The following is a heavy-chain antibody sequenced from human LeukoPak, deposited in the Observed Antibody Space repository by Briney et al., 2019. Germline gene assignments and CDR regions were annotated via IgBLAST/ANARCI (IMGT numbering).Heavy chain of an antibody. Sequence: PGGSLRLSCAASGFTFSSYWMYWVRQAPGKGLVWVSRINSDGSRTTYADSVKGRFTISRDNAKNSLYLQMNSLRAEDTALYHCARLRSGSGRPDAFDIWGQGTMVTVSS. V-gene: IGHV3-74*03. J-gene: IGHJ3*02. D-gene: IGHD3-10*01. CDR3: ARLRSGSGRPDAFDI. CDR1: GFTFSSYW. CDR2: INSDGSRT.